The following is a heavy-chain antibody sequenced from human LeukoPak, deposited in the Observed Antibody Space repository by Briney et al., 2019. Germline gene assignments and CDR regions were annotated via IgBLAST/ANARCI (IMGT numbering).Heavy chain of an antibody. V-gene: IGHV4-30-4*08. D-gene: IGHD6-13*01. J-gene: IGHJ6*03. CDR2: IYYSGST. Sequence: SQTLSLTCTVSGGSISSGDYYWSWIRQPPGKGLEWIGYIYYSGSTYYNPSLKSRVTISVDTSKNQFSLKLSSVTAADTAVYYCARASAAAGPGEDYYYYMDVWGKGTTVTVSS. CDR3: ARASAAAGPGEDYYYYMDV. CDR1: GGSISSGDYY.